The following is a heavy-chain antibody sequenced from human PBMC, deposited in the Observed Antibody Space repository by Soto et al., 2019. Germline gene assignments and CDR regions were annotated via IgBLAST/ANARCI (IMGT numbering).Heavy chain of an antibody. CDR3: ARGPAAGTGWFDP. CDR1: GGSISSYY. CDR2: IYYSGST. Sequence: QVQLQESGPGLVKPSETLSLTCTVSGGSISSYYWSWIRQPPGKGLEWIGYIYYSGSTNYNPSLKSRVTISVDTSKNQFSLKLSSVTAADTAVYNCARGPAAGTGWFDPWGQGTLVTVSS. D-gene: IGHD6-13*01. V-gene: IGHV4-59*01. J-gene: IGHJ5*02.